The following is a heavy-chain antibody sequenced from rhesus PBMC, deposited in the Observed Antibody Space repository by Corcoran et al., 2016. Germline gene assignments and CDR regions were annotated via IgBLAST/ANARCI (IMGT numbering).Heavy chain of an antibody. CDR2: ISDSSTST. D-gene: IGHD6-25*01. J-gene: IGHJ4*01. V-gene: IGHV4S10*01. Sequence: QVQLQESGPGVVKPSETLSLTCAVSGGSISDSYRWSWIRQPPGKGLEWIGYISDSSTSTNYNPSLISRFSISKYTSKNQFSLKLSSVPAADTAVYYCARDLATRIAAAGLDYWVQGVLVTVSS. CDR1: GGSISDSYR. CDR3: ARDLATRIAAAGLDY.